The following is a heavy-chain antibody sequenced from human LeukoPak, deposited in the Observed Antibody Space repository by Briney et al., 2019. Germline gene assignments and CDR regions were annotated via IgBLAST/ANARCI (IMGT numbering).Heavy chain of an antibody. Sequence: GGSLRLSCAASGFTFSSYAMSWVRQAPGKGLEWVSAISGSGGSTYYADSVKGRFTISRDNSKNTLYLQMNSLRAEDTAVYYCAKEGTVAGTGGFYYYYGMDVWGQGTTVTVSS. CDR3: AKEGTVAGTGGFYYYYGMDV. J-gene: IGHJ6*02. V-gene: IGHV3-23*01. D-gene: IGHD6-19*01. CDR2: ISGSGGST. CDR1: GFTFSSYA.